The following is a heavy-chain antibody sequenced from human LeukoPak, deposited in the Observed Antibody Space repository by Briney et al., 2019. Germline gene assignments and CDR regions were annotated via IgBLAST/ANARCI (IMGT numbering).Heavy chain of an antibody. D-gene: IGHD2-15*01. Sequence: GGSLRLSCAASGFTFSDHYMDWVRQAPGKGLEWVGRTRNKANSYTTEYAASVKGRFTISRDDSKNSLYLQMNSLRAEDTAVYYCARTFQDPYFDYWGQGTLVTVSS. J-gene: IGHJ4*02. CDR3: ARTFQDPYFDY. V-gene: IGHV3-72*01. CDR1: GFTFSDHY. CDR2: TRNKANSYTT.